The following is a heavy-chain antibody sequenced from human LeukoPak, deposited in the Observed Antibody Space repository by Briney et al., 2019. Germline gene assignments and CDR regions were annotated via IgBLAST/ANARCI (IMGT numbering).Heavy chain of an antibody. V-gene: IGHV3-23*01. J-gene: IGHJ4*02. Sequence: TRGSLRLSCAASGFTFSSYAMSWVRQAPGKGLEWVSAISGSGGSTYYADSVKGRFTISRDNSKNTLYLQMNSLRAEDTAVYYCAKLMAAAAVFDYWGQGTLVTVSS. D-gene: IGHD6-13*01. CDR1: GFTFSSYA. CDR3: AKLMAAAAVFDY. CDR2: ISGSGGST.